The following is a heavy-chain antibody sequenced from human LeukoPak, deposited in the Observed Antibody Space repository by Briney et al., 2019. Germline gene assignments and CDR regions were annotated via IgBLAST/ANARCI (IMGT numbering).Heavy chain of an antibody. V-gene: IGHV3-48*01. CDR2: ISSSSSTI. J-gene: IGHJ6*03. D-gene: IGHD2-2*02. CDR1: GFTFSSYS. Sequence: QSGGSLRLSCAASGFTFSSYSMNWVRQAPGKGLEWVSYISSSSSTIYYADSVKGRFTISRDNAKNSLYLQMNSLRAEDTAVYYCAGDCSSTSCYRGYMDVWGKGTTVTVSS. CDR3: AGDCSSTSCYRGYMDV.